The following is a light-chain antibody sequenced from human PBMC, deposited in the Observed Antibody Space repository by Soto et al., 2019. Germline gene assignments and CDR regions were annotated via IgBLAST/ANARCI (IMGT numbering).Light chain of an antibody. J-gene: IGLJ2*01. CDR3: QSADSSGIVV. Sequence: SYELTQPPSVSVSPGQTARITCSGDALPKQYAYWYQQKPGQAPVLVIYKDSERPSGIPERFSGSSSGTTVTLTISGVQAEHEADYYCQSADSSGIVVFGGGTKLTVL. CDR1: ALPKQY. V-gene: IGLV3-25*03. CDR2: KDS.